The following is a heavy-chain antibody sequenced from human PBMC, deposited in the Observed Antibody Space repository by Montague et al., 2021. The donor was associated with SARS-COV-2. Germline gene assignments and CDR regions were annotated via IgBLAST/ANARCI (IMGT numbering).Heavy chain of an antibody. Sequence: LVTPTQTLTLTCTFSGFSLSTTGVGVGWIRQPPGKGLEWIGTIYYSGSTYYNPSLKSRVTISEDTSKNQFSLRLSSVTAADTAVYYCASLNIVARTDYYYGTDVWGRGTTVTVSS. CDR2: IYYSGST. D-gene: IGHD5-12*01. CDR1: GFSLSTTGVG. J-gene: IGHJ6*02. CDR3: ASLNIVARTDYYYGTDV. V-gene: IGHV4-39*01.